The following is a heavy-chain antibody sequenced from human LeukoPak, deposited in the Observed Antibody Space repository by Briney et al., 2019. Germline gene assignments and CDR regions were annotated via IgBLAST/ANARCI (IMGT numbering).Heavy chain of an antibody. V-gene: IGHV3-23*01. Sequence: PGGSLRLSCAASGFTFSSYAMTWVRQAPGKGLEWVSTVSTSGGGTYYADSVEGRFTISRDNSKNTLYLQMNSLRAEDTAVYYCARPTIAAAGNFEYWGQGTLVTVSS. CDR2: VSTSGGGT. CDR1: GFTFSSYA. D-gene: IGHD6-13*01. J-gene: IGHJ4*02. CDR3: ARPTIAAAGNFEY.